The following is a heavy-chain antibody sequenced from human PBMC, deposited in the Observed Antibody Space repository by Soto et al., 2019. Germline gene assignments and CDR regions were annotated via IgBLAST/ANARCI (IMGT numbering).Heavy chain of an antibody. CDR3: AGSRLNQKLALSY. V-gene: IGHV4-59*01. Sequence: SETLSLTCTASGGSISSYYWSWIRHPPGEGLEWIGYIYYSGSTNYNPSLKSRVTISVDTAKNQFSLKLSSVTAADTAVYYCAGSRLNQKLALSYWGQGTLVTVSS. CDR1: GGSISSYY. D-gene: IGHD6-13*01. J-gene: IGHJ4*02. CDR2: IYYSGST.